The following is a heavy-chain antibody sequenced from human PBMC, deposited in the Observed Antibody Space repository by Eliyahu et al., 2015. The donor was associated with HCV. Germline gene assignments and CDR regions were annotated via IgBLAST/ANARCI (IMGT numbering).Heavy chain of an antibody. V-gene: IGHV3-11*06. D-gene: IGHD3-9*01. CDR1: GFXFSXSY. CDR2: ISSSSSYT. J-gene: IGHJ2*01. Sequence: QVQLVESGGGLVKPGGSLRLSCAASGFXFSXSYMSWXRQAPGKGLEWVSYISSSSSYTNYADSVKGRFTISRDNAKNSLYLQMNSLRAEDTAVYYCARDPYFDWLPNWYFDLWGRGTLVTVSS. CDR3: ARDPYFDWLPNWYFDL.